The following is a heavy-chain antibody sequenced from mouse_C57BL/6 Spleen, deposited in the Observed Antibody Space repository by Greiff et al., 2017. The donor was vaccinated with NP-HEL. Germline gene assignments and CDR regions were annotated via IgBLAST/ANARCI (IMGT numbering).Heavy chain of an antibody. CDR3: ARSGDYDGGAMDY. J-gene: IGHJ4*01. D-gene: IGHD2-4*01. CDR2: INPNNGGT. Sequence: VQLQQSGPELVKPGASVKIPCKASGYTFTDYNMDWVKQSHGKSLEWIGDINPNNGGTIYNQKFKGKATLTVDKSSSTAYMELRSLTSEDTAVYYCARSGDYDGGAMDYWGQGTSVTVSS. CDR1: GYTFTDYN. V-gene: IGHV1-18*01.